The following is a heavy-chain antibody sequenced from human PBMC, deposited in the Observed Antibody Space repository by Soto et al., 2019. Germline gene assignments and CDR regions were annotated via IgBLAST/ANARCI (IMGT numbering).Heavy chain of an antibody. J-gene: IGHJ4*02. V-gene: IGHV3-15*01. D-gene: IGHD6-19*01. CDR2: ITTKSQGGTT. CDR1: GFTLSNVW. CDR3: ADIAVSHTGDY. Sequence: EVQLVESGGGLVKPGESLRLSCAASGFTLSNVWMKWVRQAPGKGQEWVARITTKSQGGTTDYAAPVKGRFIISRDESKNMLYLQMNSLKTKDTGVYYCADIAVSHTGDYWGQGTLVTVSS.